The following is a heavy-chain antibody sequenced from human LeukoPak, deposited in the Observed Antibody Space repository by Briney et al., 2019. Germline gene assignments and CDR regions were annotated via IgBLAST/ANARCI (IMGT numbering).Heavy chain of an antibody. Sequence: ASVKVSSKASGYTLTSYGISWVRQAPGQGLEWMGWISAYNGNTNYAQKLQGRVTMTTDTSTSTAYMELRSLRSDDTAVYYCAREWRYYGSGSYSIYRHFDYWGQGTLVTVSS. CDR3: AREWRYYGSGSYSIYRHFDY. CDR1: GYTLTSYG. D-gene: IGHD3-10*01. V-gene: IGHV1-18*01. CDR2: ISAYNGNT. J-gene: IGHJ4*02.